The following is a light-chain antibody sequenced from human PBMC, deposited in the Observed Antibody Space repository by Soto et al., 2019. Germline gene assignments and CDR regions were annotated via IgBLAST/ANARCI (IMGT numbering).Light chain of an antibody. CDR1: QSVLYSSNNKNY. V-gene: IGKV4-1*01. J-gene: IGKJ1*01. Sequence: DIVMTQSPDSLAVSLGERATINCKSSQSVLYSSNNKNYLTWYQQKPGQPPNLLIYWPSTRESGVPDRLSGSGSGTDFTLTISSLQAEDVAVYYCQQYCSTPWTFGQGTKVEIK. CDR3: QQYCSTPWT. CDR2: WPS.